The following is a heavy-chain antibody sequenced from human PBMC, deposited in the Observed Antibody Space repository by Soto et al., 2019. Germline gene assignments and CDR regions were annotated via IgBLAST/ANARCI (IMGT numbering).Heavy chain of an antibody. CDR1: GFTFSNAW. CDR3: ARRARPDFYYMDV. V-gene: IGHV3-15*07. J-gene: IGHJ6*03. CDR2: IKSKTDGGTT. Sequence: PGGSLRLSCAASGFTFSNAWMNWVRQAPGKGLEWVGRIKSKTDGGTTDYAAPVKGRFTISRDDSKNTLYLQMNSLKTEDTAVYYCARRARPDFYYMDVWGKGTTVTVSS. D-gene: IGHD6-6*01.